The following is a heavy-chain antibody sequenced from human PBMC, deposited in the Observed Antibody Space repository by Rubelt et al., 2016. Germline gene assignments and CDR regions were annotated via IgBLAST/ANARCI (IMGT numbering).Heavy chain of an antibody. V-gene: IGHV4-34*01. Sequence: QVQLQQWGAGLLKPSETLSLTCAVYGGSFSGYYWSWIRQPPGKGLEWIGECNHGGSTNYNPSLKSRVTNSVDTSKNQCSLKLSSGTAADTAGYYCARGLARAAAAPRRLWFDPWGQGTLVTVSS. CDR2: CNHGGST. J-gene: IGHJ5*02. CDR1: GGSFSGYY. D-gene: IGHD6-13*01. CDR3: ARGLARAAAAPRRLWFDP.